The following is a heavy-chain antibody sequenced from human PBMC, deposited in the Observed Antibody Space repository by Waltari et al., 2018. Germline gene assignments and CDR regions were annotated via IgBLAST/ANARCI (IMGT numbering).Heavy chain of an antibody. CDR2: IIHIFGTA. J-gene: IGHJ6*02. Sequence: QVQLVQSGAEVKKPGSSVKVSCKASGGTFSSYAISWVRQAPGQGLEWMGGIIHIFGTANYAQKFQGRVTITTDESTSSAYMELSSLRSEDTAVYYCASVGKLIVATISQMPYGMDVWGQGTTVTVSS. V-gene: IGHV1-69*05. CDR1: GGTFSSYA. D-gene: IGHD5-12*01. CDR3: ASVGKLIVATISQMPYGMDV.